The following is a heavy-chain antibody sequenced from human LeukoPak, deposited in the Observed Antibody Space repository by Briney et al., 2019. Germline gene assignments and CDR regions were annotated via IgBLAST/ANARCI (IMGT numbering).Heavy chain of an antibody. CDR3: ARSTGQGGPYYFDS. CDR2: ISGGSTYI. D-gene: IGHD1-1*01. V-gene: IGHV3-21*06. Sequence: GGTLRLSSAASGFTFETYSMNWIRQAPGKGLQWVASISGGSTYIYYPDAMRGRFTISRDNAKNSVFLQVNNLRVDDTAVYYCARSTGQGGPYYFDSWGQGTLVIVAS. CDR1: GFTFETYS. J-gene: IGHJ4*02.